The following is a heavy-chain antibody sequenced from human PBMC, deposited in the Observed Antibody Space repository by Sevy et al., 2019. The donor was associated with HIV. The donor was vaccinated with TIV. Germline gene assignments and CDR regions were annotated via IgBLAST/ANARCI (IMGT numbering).Heavy chain of an antibody. V-gene: IGHV1-18*01. Sequence: ASVKVSCKASGYTFTSHGINWVRQAPGQGLEWMGWISSYNGNTNYAHKVQGRVTMTTDTSTSTGYMELRSLRSDDTAVYYCARDRGRSNYNYYGLHVWGQGTTVTVSS. CDR3: ARDRGRSNYNYYGLHV. J-gene: IGHJ6*02. D-gene: IGHD3-16*01. CDR1: GYTFTSHG. CDR2: ISSYNGNT.